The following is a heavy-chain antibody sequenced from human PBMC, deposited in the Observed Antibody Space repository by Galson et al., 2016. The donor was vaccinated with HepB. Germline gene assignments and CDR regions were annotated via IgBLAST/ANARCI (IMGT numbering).Heavy chain of an antibody. J-gene: IGHJ6*02. Sequence: SVKVSCKASGYTFTSYHIHWVRQAPGQGLEWMGIINPSGGTTSYAQKFRGRVTLTRYTSTSTVYMEVTSLRSEDTAVYYCARAVSNSPEGVTSGYYYYGMDVWGQGTTVTVSS. CDR3: ARAVSNSPEGVTSGYYYYGMDV. V-gene: IGHV1-46*01. CDR1: GYTFTSYH. D-gene: IGHD6-6*01. CDR2: INPSGGTT.